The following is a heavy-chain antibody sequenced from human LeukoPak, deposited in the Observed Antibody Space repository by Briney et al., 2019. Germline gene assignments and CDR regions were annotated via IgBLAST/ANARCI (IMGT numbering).Heavy chain of an antibody. J-gene: IGHJ4*02. CDR2: IYYSGST. CDR1: GGSISSYY. V-gene: IGHV4-59*12. Sequence: SETLSLTCTVSGGSISSYYWSWIRQPPGKGLEWIGYIYYSGSTNYNPSLKSRVIISVDTSKNQFSLRLPSVTAADTAVYYCARVRWDSSSSEDYWGQGILVTVSS. D-gene: IGHD6-6*01. CDR3: ARVRWDSSSSEDY.